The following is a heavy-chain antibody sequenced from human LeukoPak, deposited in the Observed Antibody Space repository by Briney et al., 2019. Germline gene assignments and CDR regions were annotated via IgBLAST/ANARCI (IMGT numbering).Heavy chain of an antibody. V-gene: IGHV3-30*02. D-gene: IGHD5-18*01. Sequence: GGSLRLSCAAAGFTFSIYNMHWVRQAPGKGLEWVAFMLSDESNKYHADSVKGRFPISRDNSKNALFLQMNSLRGEDTAVYYCAKDSGYSYGHGLDYWGQGTLVTVSS. CDR1: GFTFSIYN. CDR2: MLSDESNK. J-gene: IGHJ4*02. CDR3: AKDSGYSYGHGLDY.